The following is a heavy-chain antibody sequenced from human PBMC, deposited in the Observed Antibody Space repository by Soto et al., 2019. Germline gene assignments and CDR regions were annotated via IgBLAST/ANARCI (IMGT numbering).Heavy chain of an antibody. Sequence: QVQLQESGPGLVKPSETLSLTCTVTGGSVSSASYYWSWIRQPPGKGLEWLGYIYDSGTTNYNPSLTSRVTILLDTSKNQFSLRLTSVTAADTAVYYCAREERGYSCGLGDSWWGQGTLVTVSS. V-gene: IGHV4-61*01. CDR3: AREERGYSCGLGDSW. CDR2: IYDSGTT. D-gene: IGHD5-18*01. CDR1: GGSVSSASYY. J-gene: IGHJ4*02.